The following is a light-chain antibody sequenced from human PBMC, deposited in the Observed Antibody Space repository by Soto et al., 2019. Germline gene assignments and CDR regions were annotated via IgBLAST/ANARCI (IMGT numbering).Light chain of an antibody. CDR1: QGVSSY. CDR2: DAS. V-gene: IGKV3-11*01. CDR3: QHRSSWPIT. Sequence: EIVLTQSPATLSLSPGERATLSCRASQGVSSYLIWYQQKPGQAPRLLIYDASNRATGIPARFSGSGSGTDFTLTISSLEPEDFAVYYCQHRSSWPITFGGGTKVEIK. J-gene: IGKJ4*01.